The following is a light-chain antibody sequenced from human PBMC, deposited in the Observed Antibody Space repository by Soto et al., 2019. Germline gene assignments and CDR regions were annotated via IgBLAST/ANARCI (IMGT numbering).Light chain of an antibody. CDR1: QSISRS. J-gene: IGKJ2*01. V-gene: IGKV1-39*01. CDR2: AAS. CDR3: QQSYSTPYT. Sequence: DIQMTQSPSSLSASVGDRVTIPCRASQSISRSVNWYQQKPGKATKLLIYAASSLQSGVPSRFSGSGSGTDFTLTISSLQPEDFATYYCQQSYSTPYTFGQGTNLEIK.